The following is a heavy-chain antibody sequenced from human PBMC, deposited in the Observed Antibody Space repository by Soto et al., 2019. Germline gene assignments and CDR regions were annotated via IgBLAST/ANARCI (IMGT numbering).Heavy chain of an antibody. CDR2: ISWNSGSI. Sequence: EVQLVESGGGLVQPGRSLRLSCAASGFTFDDYAMHWVRQAPGKGLEWVSGISWNSGSIGYADSVKGRFTISRDNAKNSLYLQMNSLRAEDTALYYCAKDSGSSSWYVGRAWYFDLWGRGTLVTVSS. D-gene: IGHD6-13*01. J-gene: IGHJ2*01. V-gene: IGHV3-9*01. CDR3: AKDSGSSSWYVGRAWYFDL. CDR1: GFTFDDYA.